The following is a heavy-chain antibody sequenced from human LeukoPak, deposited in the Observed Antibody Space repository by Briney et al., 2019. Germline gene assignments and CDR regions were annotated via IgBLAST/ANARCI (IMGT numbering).Heavy chain of an antibody. V-gene: IGHV3-23*01. CDR2: ISGSGGST. Sequence: GSLRLSCAASGFTFSSYAMSWVRQAPGKGLEWVSAISGSGGSTYYADSVKGRFTISRDNSKNTLYLQMNSLRAEDTAVYYCAKDQDYSGSYSYFDYWGQGTLVTVSS. CDR3: AKDQDYSGSYSYFDY. J-gene: IGHJ4*02. CDR1: GFTFSSYA. D-gene: IGHD1-26*01.